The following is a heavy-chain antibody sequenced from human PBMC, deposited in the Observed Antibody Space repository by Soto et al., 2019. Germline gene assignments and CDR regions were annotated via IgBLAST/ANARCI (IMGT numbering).Heavy chain of an antibody. V-gene: IGHV3-30*03. Sequence: GGSLRLSCAAPGFTVSSYGMHWVRQAPGKGLEWVAVISRDGGTKYYADSVKGRFTISKDNSRNTLFLEMNSLRGDDMAVYYCTGEVASGDWGQGTRVTVSS. CDR2: ISRDGGTK. CDR1: GFTVSSYG. D-gene: IGHD2-8*02. CDR3: TGEVASGD. J-gene: IGHJ4*02.